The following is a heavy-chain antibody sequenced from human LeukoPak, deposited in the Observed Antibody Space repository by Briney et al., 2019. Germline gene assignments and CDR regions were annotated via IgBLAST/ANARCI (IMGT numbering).Heavy chain of an antibody. D-gene: IGHD2-2*01. J-gene: IGHJ1*01. CDR3: TTEGGDCSSTSCYASEYFQH. CDR1: GFTFSNAW. V-gene: IGHV3-15*01. Sequence: GGSLRLSCAASGFTFSNAWMSWVRQAPGKGLEWVGRIKSKTDGGTTDYAAPVKGRFTISRDDSKNTLYLQMNSLKTEDTAVYYCTTEGGDCSSTSCYASEYFQHWGQGTLVTVSS. CDR2: IKSKTDGGTT.